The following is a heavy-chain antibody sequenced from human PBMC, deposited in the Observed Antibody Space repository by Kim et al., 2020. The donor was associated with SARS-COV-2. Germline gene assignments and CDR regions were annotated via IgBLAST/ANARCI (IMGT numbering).Heavy chain of an antibody. Sequence: YAQNCQGRVTMTADTSPSTAYMELRSLKSYDTAVYYCARDGDAYGDFVSWGQGTLVTVSS. D-gene: IGHD4-17*01. CDR3: ARDGDAYGDFVS. V-gene: IGHV1-18*01. J-gene: IGHJ5*02.